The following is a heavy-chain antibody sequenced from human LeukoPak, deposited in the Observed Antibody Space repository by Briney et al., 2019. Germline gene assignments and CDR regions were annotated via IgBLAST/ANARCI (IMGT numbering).Heavy chain of an antibody. V-gene: IGHV3-15*04. CDR2: IASKTDGGTT. CDR3: TRDSALLGVAFDL. D-gene: IGHD2-15*01. Sequence: GGSLRLSCAASGLTVTNAWMNWVRQAPGKGLEWVGRIASKTDGGTTDYAAPVKGRFTISRDNSKSTLFLQMNSLRAEDTAVYFCTRDSALLGVAFDLWGQGTVVTVSS. J-gene: IGHJ3*01. CDR1: GLTVTNAW.